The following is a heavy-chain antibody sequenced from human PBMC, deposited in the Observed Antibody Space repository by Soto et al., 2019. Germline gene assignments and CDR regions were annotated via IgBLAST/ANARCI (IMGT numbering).Heavy chain of an antibody. CDR2: IIHTGST. CDR1: GGSFSGYY. J-gene: IGHJ3*02. V-gene: IGHV4-34*12. CDR3: ARARIPFSGALDI. D-gene: IGHD3-3*02. Sequence: SETLSLTCAVYGGSFSGYYWTWIRQPPGKGLEWIGEIIHTGSTNYNPSLESRVTMSVDTSKKQFSLNLSSVTAADTAVYHCARARIPFSGALDIWGQGTVVTVSS.